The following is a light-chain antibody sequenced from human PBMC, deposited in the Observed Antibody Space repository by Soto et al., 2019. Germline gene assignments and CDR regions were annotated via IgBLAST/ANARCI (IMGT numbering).Light chain of an antibody. J-gene: IGKJ2*01. Sequence: DIQLTQSPFFLSASVGDRVTISCRASQAIYSYLAWYQQKPGKAPKLPIFGASKLQSGVPSRFSGSGSGTEFTLTISSLQPEDFATYYCQQLNSHPRTFGQGTKLEIK. CDR1: QAIYSY. V-gene: IGKV1-9*01. CDR2: GAS. CDR3: QQLNSHPRT.